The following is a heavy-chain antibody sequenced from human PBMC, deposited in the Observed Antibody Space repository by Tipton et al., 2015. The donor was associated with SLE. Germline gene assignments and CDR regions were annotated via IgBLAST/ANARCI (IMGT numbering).Heavy chain of an antibody. CDR1: GGSFSGYY. V-gene: IGHV4-34*01. D-gene: IGHD2-15*01. J-gene: IGHJ3*02. CDR3: AKRVADAFDI. Sequence: TLSLTCAVYGGSFSGYYWSWIRQPPGKGLEWIGEINHSGSTNYNPSLKSRVTISVDTSKNQFSLQLNSVTPEDTAVYYCAKRVADAFDIWGQGTMVTVSS. CDR2: INHSGST.